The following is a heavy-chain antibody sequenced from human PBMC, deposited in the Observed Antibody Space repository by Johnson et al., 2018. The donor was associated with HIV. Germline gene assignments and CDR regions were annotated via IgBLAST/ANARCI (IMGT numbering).Heavy chain of an antibody. CDR1: GFTFSSYW. V-gene: IGHV3-7*01. CDR2: INQDGSEK. Sequence: EVQLVESGGGLVQVGGSLRLSCAASGFTFSSYWMSWVRRAPGKGLEWVANINQDGSEKYYVDSVKGRFTISRDNAKNSLYLQMNSLRAEDSAVYYCAKWKYCSGDNCYSEFGVFDDAFDIWGQGTMVTVSS. CDR3: AKWKYCSGDNCYSEFGVFDDAFDI. D-gene: IGHD2-15*01. J-gene: IGHJ3*02.